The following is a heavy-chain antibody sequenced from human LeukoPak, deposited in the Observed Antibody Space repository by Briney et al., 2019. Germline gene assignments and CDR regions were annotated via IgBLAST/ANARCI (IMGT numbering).Heavy chain of an antibody. CDR1: GGSISSGGYY. CDR3: ARVNERVDYYGMDV. J-gene: IGHJ6*02. D-gene: IGHD1-1*01. Sequence: PSQTLSLTCTVSGGSISSGGYYWSWIRQHPGKGLEWIGYTYYSGSTYYNPSLKSRVTISVDTSKNQFSLKLSSVTAADTAVYYCARVNERVDYYGMDVWGQGTTVTVSS. CDR2: TYYSGST. V-gene: IGHV4-31*03.